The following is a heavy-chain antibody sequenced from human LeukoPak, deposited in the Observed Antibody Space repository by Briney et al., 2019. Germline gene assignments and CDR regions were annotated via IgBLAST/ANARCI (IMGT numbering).Heavy chain of an antibody. J-gene: IGHJ6*04. CDR1: GFTFSSYK. V-gene: IGHV3-48*03. CDR2: ISSSGSTI. Sequence: GGSLRLSCAASGFTFSSYKMNWVRQAPGKGLEWVSYISSSGSTIYYADSVKGRFTISRDNAKNSLYLQMNSLRAEDTAVYYCAELGITMIGGVWGKRTTGTISP. CDR3: AELGITMIGGV. D-gene: IGHD3-10*02.